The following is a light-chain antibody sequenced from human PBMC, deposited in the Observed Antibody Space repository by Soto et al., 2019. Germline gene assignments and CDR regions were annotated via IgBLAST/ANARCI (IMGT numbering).Light chain of an antibody. CDR3: QQYDNLPLT. J-gene: IGKJ4*01. CDR2: DAS. Sequence: DIQMTQSPYSLSASVGDRVTITCQASQVISNYLNWYQQKSGKAPKLLIYDASNLETGVPTRFSGSGSGTDFTFTISSLHPEDIATYYCQQYDNLPLTFGGGTKVEIK. V-gene: IGKV1-33*01. CDR1: QVISNY.